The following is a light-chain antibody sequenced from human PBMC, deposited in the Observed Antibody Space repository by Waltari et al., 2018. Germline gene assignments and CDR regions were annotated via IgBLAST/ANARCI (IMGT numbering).Light chain of an antibody. CDR3: QSYDSSNHGV. Sequence: NFMLTQPHSVSESPGKTVTLSCTGSSGSIASNYVQWYQQRPGSAPSVVIYEDNQRPAGVPDRFSGSIDSSSNSASLTISGLKTEDEADYYCQSYDSSNHGVFGGGTKLTVL. J-gene: IGLJ3*02. CDR2: EDN. V-gene: IGLV6-57*02. CDR1: SGSIASNY.